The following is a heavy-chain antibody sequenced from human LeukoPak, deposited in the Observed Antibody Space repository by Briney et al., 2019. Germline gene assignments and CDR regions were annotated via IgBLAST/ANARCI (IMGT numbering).Heavy chain of an antibody. CDR3: TRDMLRFLEWTFDY. Sequence: GGSLRLSCTASGFTFGDYAMSWVRQAPGKGLEWVGFIRGKAYGGTTEYAASVKGRFTISRDDSISIAYLQMNSLKTEDTAVYYCTRDMLRFLEWTFDYWGQGTLVTVSS. V-gene: IGHV3-49*04. D-gene: IGHD3-3*01. J-gene: IGHJ4*02. CDR1: GFTFGDYA. CDR2: IRGKAYGGTT.